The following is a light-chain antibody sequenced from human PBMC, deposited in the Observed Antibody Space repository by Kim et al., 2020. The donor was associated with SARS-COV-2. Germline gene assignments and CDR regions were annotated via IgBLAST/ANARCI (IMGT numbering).Light chain of an antibody. CDR1: SGHSSYA. CDR3: QTWGTGIRV. V-gene: IGLV4-69*01. Sequence: SVKLTGTLSSGHSSYAIAWHQQQPEKGPRYLMKLNSDGSHNKGDGIPDRFSGSSSGAERYLTISSLQSEDEADYYCQTWGTGIRVFGGGTQLTVL. CDR2: LNSDGSH. J-gene: IGLJ3*02.